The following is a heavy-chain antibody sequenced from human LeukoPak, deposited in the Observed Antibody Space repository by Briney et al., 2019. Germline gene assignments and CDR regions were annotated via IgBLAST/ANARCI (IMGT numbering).Heavy chain of an antibody. Sequence: ASVKVSCKASGYTFIDYTMHWLRQAPGQRLDWMGWIDGGSGNTKYSPEFQGRVTITRDTSASTGYMELSSLRSEDTAVYYCANPRYDSSGYYYVDWGQGTLVTVSS. CDR2: IDGGSGNT. V-gene: IGHV1-3*01. CDR1: GYTFIDYT. D-gene: IGHD3-22*01. CDR3: ANPRYDSSGYYYVD. J-gene: IGHJ4*02.